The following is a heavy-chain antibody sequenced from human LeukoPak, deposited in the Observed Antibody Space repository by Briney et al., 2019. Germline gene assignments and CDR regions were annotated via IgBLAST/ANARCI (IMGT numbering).Heavy chain of an antibody. J-gene: IGHJ4*02. Sequence: GGSLRLSCAASGFTFSTLWMSWVRQAPEKGLEWVANIKQDGSEKYYVDSVKGRFTISRDNANNSLYLQMNSLRAENTAMYYCARDSAGNDYWGQGTPVTVSS. CDR3: ARDSAGNDY. CDR1: GFTFSTLW. CDR2: IKQDGSEK. V-gene: IGHV3-7*01. D-gene: IGHD6-13*01.